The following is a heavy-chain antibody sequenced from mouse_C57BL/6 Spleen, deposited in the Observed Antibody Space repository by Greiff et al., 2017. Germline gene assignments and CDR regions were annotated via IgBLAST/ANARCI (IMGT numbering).Heavy chain of an antibody. CDR2: IYPGDGDT. Sequence: QVQLQQSGAELVKPGASVKISCKASGYAFSSYWMNWVKQRPGKGLEWIGQIYPGDGDTNYNGKFKGKATLTADKSSSTAYMQLSSLTSEDSAVYFCARSQVIYDGYYGFAYWGQGTLVTVSA. V-gene: IGHV1-80*01. D-gene: IGHD2-3*01. J-gene: IGHJ3*01. CDR3: ARSQVIYDGYYGFAY. CDR1: GYAFSSYW.